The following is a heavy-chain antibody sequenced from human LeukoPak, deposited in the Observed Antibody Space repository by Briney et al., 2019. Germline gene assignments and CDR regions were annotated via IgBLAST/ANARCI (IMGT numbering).Heavy chain of an antibody. D-gene: IGHD3-10*01. Sequence: GGSLRLSCAASGFTFSSYSMNWVRQAPGKGLEWVSSISSSSSYIYYADSVKGRFTISRDNAKNSLYLQMNSLRAEDTALDYCAKDHGVGGFGESPIGYGMDVWGQGTTVTVSS. CDR1: GFTFSSYS. J-gene: IGHJ6*02. CDR3: AKDHGVGGFGESPIGYGMDV. CDR2: ISSSSSYI. V-gene: IGHV3-21*04.